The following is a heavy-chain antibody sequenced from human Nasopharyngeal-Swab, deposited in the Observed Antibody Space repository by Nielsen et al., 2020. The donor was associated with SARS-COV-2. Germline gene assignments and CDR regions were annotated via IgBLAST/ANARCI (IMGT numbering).Heavy chain of an antibody. V-gene: IGHV1-46*01. CDR3: ARDWGDPEYCSSTSCYGLGYMDV. CDR2: INPTGGST. D-gene: IGHD2-2*01. CDR1: GETFTRYF. J-gene: IGHJ6*03. Sequence: ASVKVSCKASGETFTRYFMHLVRQAPGQGLEWLGFINPTGGSTNYAPKFQGRITMTRDTSTSTVYMQLSSLRSEDTAVYYCARDWGDPEYCSSTSCYGLGYMDVWGKGTTVTVSS.